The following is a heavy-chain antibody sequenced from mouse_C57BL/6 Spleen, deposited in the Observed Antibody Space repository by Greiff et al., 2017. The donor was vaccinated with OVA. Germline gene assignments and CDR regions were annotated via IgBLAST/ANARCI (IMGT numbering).Heavy chain of an antibody. CDR1: GYTFTSSW. CDR3: ARGGLGDYDSFAY. J-gene: IGHJ3*01. Sequence: QVQLQQPGAELVKPGASVKLSCKASGYTFTSSWMHWVKQRPGRGLEWIGRFDPNSGGTKYNEKFKSKATLTVDKPSSTAYMQLSSLTSEDSAVYYCARGGLGDYDSFAYWGQGTLVTVSA. V-gene: IGHV1-72*01. D-gene: IGHD2-4*01. CDR2: FDPNSGGT.